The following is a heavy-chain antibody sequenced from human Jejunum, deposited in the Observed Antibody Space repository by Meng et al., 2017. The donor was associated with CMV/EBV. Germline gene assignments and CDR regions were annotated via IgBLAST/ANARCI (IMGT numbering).Heavy chain of an antibody. Sequence: CAASGCTFILHWMHWVRQAPGKGLVGVSRIDSDGGRTIYADSVKGRFTISRDNAKNTLFLQMDTLRAKDTAVYYCARLFNNALDIWGQGTMVTVSS. CDR2: IDSDGGRT. V-gene: IGHV3-74*01. CDR3: ARLFNNALDI. CDR1: GCTFILHW. D-gene: IGHD2/OR15-2a*01. J-gene: IGHJ3*02.